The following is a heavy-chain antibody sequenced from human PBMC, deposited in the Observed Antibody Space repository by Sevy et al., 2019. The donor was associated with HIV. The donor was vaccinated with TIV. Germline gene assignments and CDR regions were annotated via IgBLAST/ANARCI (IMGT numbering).Heavy chain of an antibody. V-gene: IGHV4-59*12. D-gene: IGHD6-13*01. Sequence: SETLSLTCTVSGGSISSYYWSWIRQPPGKGLEWIGYIYYSGSSNYNPSLKSRVTISVDTSKNQFSLKLSSVTAADTAVYYCARTFGKSSSFRDFDYWGQGTLVTVSS. CDR2: IYYSGSS. J-gene: IGHJ4*02. CDR1: GGSISSYY. CDR3: ARTFGKSSSFRDFDY.